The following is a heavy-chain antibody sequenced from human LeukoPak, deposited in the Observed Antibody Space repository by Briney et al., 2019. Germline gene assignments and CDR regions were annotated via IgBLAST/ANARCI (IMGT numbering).Heavy chain of an antibody. Sequence: ASVKVSCKASGYIFTSYVMHWVRQAPGQRLEWMGWINAGNGNTRYSQKFQGRVTITRDTSASTAYMELSSLRSEDTAVYYCARSNVLRFLESHPGFDPWGQGTLVTVSS. CDR1: GYIFTSYV. CDR2: INAGNGNT. D-gene: IGHD3-3*01. J-gene: IGHJ5*02. V-gene: IGHV1-3*01. CDR3: ARSNVLRFLESHPGFDP.